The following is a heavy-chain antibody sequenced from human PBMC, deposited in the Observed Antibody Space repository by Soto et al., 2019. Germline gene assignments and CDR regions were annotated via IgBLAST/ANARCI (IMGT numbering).Heavy chain of an antibody. CDR2: IYPSDTDN. V-gene: IGHV5-51*01. CDR3: ASPLDTSGWNDY. Sequence: GGSLKLSCEVSLYSLPSYCSGWVRQMHGKGLEWMGIIYPSDTDNTSSPSFDGQATISANKSISTAYLQWSSLKASESATYYCASPLDTSGWNDYWGQGTLVTVSS. J-gene: IGHJ4*02. CDR1: LYSLPSYC. D-gene: IGHD6-19*01.